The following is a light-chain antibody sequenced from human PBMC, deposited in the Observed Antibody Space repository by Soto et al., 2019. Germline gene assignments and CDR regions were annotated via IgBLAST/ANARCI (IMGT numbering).Light chain of an antibody. J-gene: IGLJ1*01. V-gene: IGLV1-44*01. CDR3: AEWDDSLNGYV. CDR1: SSNIGTNA. CDR2: NNN. Sequence: QSVLTQPPSASGTPGQRVTISCSGGSSNIGTNAVNWYQQLPGTAPKLLIYNNNQRPSGVPDRFSGSKSGTSASLAISGLQSEDEADYYCAEWDDSLNGYVFGNGTKLTVL.